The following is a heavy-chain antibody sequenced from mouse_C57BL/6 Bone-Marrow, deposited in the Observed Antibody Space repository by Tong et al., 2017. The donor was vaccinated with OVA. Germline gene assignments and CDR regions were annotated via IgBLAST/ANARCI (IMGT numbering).Heavy chain of an antibody. CDR1: EYEFPSHD. CDR2: INSDGGST. J-gene: IGHJ2*01. V-gene: IGHV5-2*01. Sequence: EVQLVESGGGLVQPGESLKLSCESNEYEFPSHDMSWVRKTPEKRLELVAAINSDGGSTYYPDTMERRFIISRDNTKKTRYLQMSSLRAEDKALYYCARRNRIGTTDFDYWGQGTTLTVSS. D-gene: IGHD2-14*01. CDR3: ARRNRIGTTDFDY.